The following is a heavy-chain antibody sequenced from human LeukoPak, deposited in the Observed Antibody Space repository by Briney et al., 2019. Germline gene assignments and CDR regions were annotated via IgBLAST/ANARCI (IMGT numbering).Heavy chain of an antibody. V-gene: IGHV1-2*02. Sequence: ASVKVSCKVSGYTFTAYYMHWVRQAPGRGLEWMGWINPNSGDTNYAQKFQGRVTMTRDTSISTAYMKLSRLRSDDTAVYYCAREPGYCTGGSCFDYWGQGTLVTVSS. CDR3: AREPGYCTGGSCFDY. D-gene: IGHD2-15*01. CDR2: INPNSGDT. CDR1: GYTFTAYY. J-gene: IGHJ4*02.